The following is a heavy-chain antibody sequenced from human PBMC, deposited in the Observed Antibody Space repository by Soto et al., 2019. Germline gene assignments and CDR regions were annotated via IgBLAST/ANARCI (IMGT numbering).Heavy chain of an antibody. V-gene: IGHV1-18*01. CDR3: ARDPGAYSSSWMGNY. CDR2: ISAYNGNT. CDR1: GYTFTSYG. J-gene: IGHJ4*02. Sequence: ASVKVSCKASGYTFTSYGISWVRQAPGQGLEWMGWISAYNGNTNYAQKLQGRVTMTTDTSTSTAYMELRSLRSDDTAVYYCARDPGAYSSSWMGNYWGQGTLVTVSS. D-gene: IGHD6-13*01.